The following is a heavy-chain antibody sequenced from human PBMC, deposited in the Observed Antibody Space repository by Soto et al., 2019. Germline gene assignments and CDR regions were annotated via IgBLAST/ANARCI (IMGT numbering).Heavy chain of an antibody. J-gene: IGHJ2*01. CDR1: GGSISSGDYY. CDR3: ARDRDYYDSSGYYYWYFDL. D-gene: IGHD3-22*01. Sequence: QVQLQESGPGLVKPSQTLSLTCTVSGGSISSGDYYWSWIRQPPGKGLEWIGYIYYSGSTYYNPSLKSRVTISVDTSKNQFSLKLSSVTAADTAVYYCARDRDYYDSSGYYYWYFDLWGRGTLVTVSS. CDR2: IYYSGST. V-gene: IGHV4-30-4*01.